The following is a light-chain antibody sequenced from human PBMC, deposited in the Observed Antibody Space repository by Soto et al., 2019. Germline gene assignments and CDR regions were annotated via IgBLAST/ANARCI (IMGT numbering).Light chain of an antibody. J-gene: IGLJ2*01. CDR2: EVS. Sequence: QSVLTQPASVSGSPGQSITISCTGTSSDVGRYNYVSWYQQYPGNAPTLIIFEVSIRPSGVSNRFSGSKSGTTASLTISGLQIEDEADYYCSSYTSRTSVVFGGGTKVTVL. V-gene: IGLV2-14*01. CDR1: SSDVGRYNY. CDR3: SSYTSRTSVV.